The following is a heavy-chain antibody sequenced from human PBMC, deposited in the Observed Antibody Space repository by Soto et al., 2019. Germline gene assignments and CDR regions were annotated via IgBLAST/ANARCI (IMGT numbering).Heavy chain of an antibody. CDR2: INPSGGSA. CDR1: GYTFTSYL. J-gene: IGHJ4*02. D-gene: IGHD1-26*01. Sequence: ASVKVSCKASGYTFTSYLIHWVRQAPGQGLEWMGIINPSGGSANYAQKFQGRVTMTRDTSTSTVYMELSSLRSEDTAVYYCARVLGGATPFFVYWGQGALVTVSS. V-gene: IGHV1-46*01. CDR3: ARVLGGATPFFVY.